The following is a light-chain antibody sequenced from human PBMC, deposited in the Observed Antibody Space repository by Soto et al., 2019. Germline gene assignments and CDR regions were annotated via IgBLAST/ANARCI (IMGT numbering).Light chain of an antibody. J-gene: IGKJ1*01. V-gene: IGKV3-20*01. CDR2: SAS. CDR1: QSVSSSY. Sequence: EIVMTQSPATLSVSPGERATLSCRSSQSVSSSYLAWYQQKPGQAPRFLIYSASSRATGIADRFSGSGSGTDFTLTISRLEPEDFAVYYCQQYGRSPTTFGQGTKVDIK. CDR3: QQYGRSPTT.